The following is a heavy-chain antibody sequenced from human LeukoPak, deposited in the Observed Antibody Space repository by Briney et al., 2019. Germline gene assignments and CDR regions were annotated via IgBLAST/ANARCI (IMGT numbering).Heavy chain of an antibody. Sequence: ASVKVSCKVSGYTLTELSMHWVRQAPGKGLEWMGGFDPDVGETIYAQKFQGRVTMTEDTSTDTAYMELSSLRSEDTAVYYCATARGSGSFPDAFDIWGQGTMVTVSS. D-gene: IGHD3-10*01. CDR3: ATARGSGSFPDAFDI. J-gene: IGHJ3*02. CDR2: FDPDVGET. V-gene: IGHV1-24*01. CDR1: GYTLTELS.